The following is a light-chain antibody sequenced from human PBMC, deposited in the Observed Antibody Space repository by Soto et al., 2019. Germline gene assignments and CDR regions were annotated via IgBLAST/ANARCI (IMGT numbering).Light chain of an antibody. CDR1: QSISIY. CDR2: AAS. Sequence: DIQMTQSTSSLSASVGDRVTITCRASQSISIYLNWYQQKPGKAPKLLMYAASSLQSGVPSRFSGSGSGTDFTLTIDSLQPEDSATYYCQQPYTTPATTFSQGTRLEIK. J-gene: IGKJ5*01. CDR3: QQPYTTPATT. V-gene: IGKV1-39*01.